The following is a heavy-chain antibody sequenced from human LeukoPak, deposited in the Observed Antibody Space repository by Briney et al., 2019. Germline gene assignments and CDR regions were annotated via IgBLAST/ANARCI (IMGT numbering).Heavy chain of an antibody. CDR1: GGSISSYY. CDR3: ARASDYGDHGGHYYYYGVDV. V-gene: IGHV4-59*01. J-gene: IGHJ6*02. CDR2: IYYSGST. D-gene: IGHD4-17*01. Sequence: SETLSLTCTVSGGSISSYYWSWIRQPPGKGLEWIGYIYYSGSTNYNPSLRSRVTISVDTSKSQFSLNLSSVTAADTAVYYCARASDYGDHGGHYYYYGVDVWGQGTTVTVSS.